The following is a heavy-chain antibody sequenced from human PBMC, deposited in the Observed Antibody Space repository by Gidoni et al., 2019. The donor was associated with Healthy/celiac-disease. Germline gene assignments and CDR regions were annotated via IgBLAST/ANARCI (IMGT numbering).Heavy chain of an antibody. Sequence: QVQLVESGGGVVQPGRSLRLSWAASGFTFSSYGMHWVRQAPGKGLEWVAVIWYDGSNKYYADSVKGRFTISRDNSKNTLYLQMNSLRAEDTAVYYCARDAGYSYGGDGGLDYWGQGTLVTVSS. CDR1: GFTFSSYG. CDR2: IWYDGSNK. V-gene: IGHV3-33*01. J-gene: IGHJ4*02. CDR3: ARDAGYSYGGDGGLDY. D-gene: IGHD5-18*01.